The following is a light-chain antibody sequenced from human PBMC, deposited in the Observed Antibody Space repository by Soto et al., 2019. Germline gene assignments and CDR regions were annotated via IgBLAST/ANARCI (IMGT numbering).Light chain of an antibody. CDR2: GAS. CDR3: QQSYSLWT. J-gene: IGKJ1*01. CDR1: ETVSSY. V-gene: IGKV1-39*01. Sequence: QMTQSPSSLSASVGDRVTITCRASETVSSYLNWYQQKPGKAPKLLIYGASKLQTGVPSRFSGSGFGTDFTLTISSLQPEDFATYYCQQSYSLWTFGQGTKVEIK.